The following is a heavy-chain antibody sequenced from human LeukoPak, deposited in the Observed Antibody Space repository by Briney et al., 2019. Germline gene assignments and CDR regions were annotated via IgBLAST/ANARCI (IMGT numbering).Heavy chain of an antibody. CDR3: ASAKAGGWLLRY. J-gene: IGHJ4*02. V-gene: IGHV4-34*01. CDR1: GGSFSGYY. Sequence: SETLSLTCAVYGGSFSGYYWSWIRQPPGKGLEWIGEINHSGSTNYNPSLKSRVTISVDTSKNQFSLKLSSVTAADTAVYYCASAKAGGWLLRYWGQGTLVTVSS. CDR2: INHSGST. D-gene: IGHD6-19*01.